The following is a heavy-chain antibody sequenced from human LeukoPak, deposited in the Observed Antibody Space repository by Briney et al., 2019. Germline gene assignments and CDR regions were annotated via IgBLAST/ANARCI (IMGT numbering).Heavy chain of an antibody. CDR3: ARDRNSGRWLQSPTGY. J-gene: IGHJ4*02. Sequence: GASVKVSCKASGYTFTSYYMHWVRQAPGQGLEWMGIIHPNGGSTSYAQKFQGRVTMTRDTSTSTVYMELSSLRSEDTDVYYCARDRNSGRWLQSPTGYWGQGTLVTVSS. CDR1: GYTFTSYY. CDR2: IHPNGGST. D-gene: IGHD5-24*01. V-gene: IGHV1-46*01.